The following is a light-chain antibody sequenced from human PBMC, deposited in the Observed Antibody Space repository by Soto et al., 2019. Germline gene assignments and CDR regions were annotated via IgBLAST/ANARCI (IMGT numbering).Light chain of an antibody. J-gene: IGLJ2*01. Sequence: QAVVTQPPSASGTPGQRVTISCSGSNSNIGSNTVNWYQQLPGTAPKLLIYSNDQRPTGVPDRFFGSKSGTSASLAISGLQSEDEADYYCAAWDDRLIGVVFGGGTKLTVL. CDR1: NSNIGSNT. V-gene: IGLV1-44*01. CDR3: AAWDDRLIGVV. CDR2: SND.